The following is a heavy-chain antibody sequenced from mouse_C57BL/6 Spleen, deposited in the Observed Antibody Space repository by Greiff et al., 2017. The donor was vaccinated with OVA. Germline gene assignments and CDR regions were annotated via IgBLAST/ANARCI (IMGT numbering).Heavy chain of an antibody. J-gene: IGHJ4*01. CDR2: INPNNGGT. Sequence: EVQLQQSGPELVKPGASVKLSCKASGYTFTDYYMNWVKQSHGKSLEWIGDINPNNGGTSYNQKFKGKATLTVDKSSSTAYMELRSLTSEDSAVYYCARHGSSYGDAMDYWGQGTSVTVSS. V-gene: IGHV1-26*01. CDR3: ARHGSSYGDAMDY. CDR1: GYTFTDYY. D-gene: IGHD1-1*01.